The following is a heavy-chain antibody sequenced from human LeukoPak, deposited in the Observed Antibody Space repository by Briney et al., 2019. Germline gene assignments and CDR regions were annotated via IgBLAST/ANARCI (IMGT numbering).Heavy chain of an antibody. CDR1: GGSISSGDYY. J-gene: IGHJ4*02. D-gene: IGHD1-1*01. CDR3: ARGGLGLERLYYFDY. CDR2: IYYSGST. Sequence: SETLSLTCTVSGGSISSGDYYWSWIRQPPGKGLEWIGYIYYSGSTNYNPSLKSRVTISVDTSKNQFSLKLSSVTAADTAVYYCARGGLGLERLYYFDYWGQGTLVTVSS. V-gene: IGHV4-61*08.